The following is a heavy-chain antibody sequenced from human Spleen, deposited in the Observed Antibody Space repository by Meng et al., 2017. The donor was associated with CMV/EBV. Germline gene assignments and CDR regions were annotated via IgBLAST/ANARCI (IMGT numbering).Heavy chain of an antibody. CDR2: ISFDATNK. D-gene: IGHD3-3*01. CDR1: GFTFTGYS. Sequence: CAASGFTFTGYSMHWVRQAPGRGLEWLAFISFDATNKFYADSVKGRFTISRDNSKNTVYLQMNSVRPEDTAIYYCARVDDAYDFPFDDWGQGTLVTVSS. V-gene: IGHV3-30-3*01. J-gene: IGHJ4*02. CDR3: ARVDDAYDFPFDD.